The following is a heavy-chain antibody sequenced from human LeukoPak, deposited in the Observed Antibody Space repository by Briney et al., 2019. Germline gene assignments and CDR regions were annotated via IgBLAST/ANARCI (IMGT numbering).Heavy chain of an antibody. Sequence: SETLSLTCTVSGGSISGYYWSWIRQPPGKGLEWIGYIYYSGSTNYNPSLKSRVTLSVDTSKNQFSLKLSSVTAADTAVYYCARVVQGFDDFEIWGQGTMVTVSS. J-gene: IGHJ3*02. CDR3: ARVVQGFDDFEI. CDR2: IYYSGST. CDR1: GGSISGYY. D-gene: IGHD2-2*01. V-gene: IGHV4-59*12.